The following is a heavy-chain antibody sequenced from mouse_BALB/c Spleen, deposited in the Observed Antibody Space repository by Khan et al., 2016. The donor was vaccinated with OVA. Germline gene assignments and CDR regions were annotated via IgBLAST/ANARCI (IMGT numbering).Heavy chain of an antibody. V-gene: IGHV3-2*02. J-gene: IGHJ2*01. CDR1: GYSITSGYG. Sequence: EVQLQESGPGLVKPSQSLSLTCTVTGYSITSGYGWNWIRQFPGNKLEWMGYISYSGSTNYNPSLKSRISITRDTSKNQFFLQLNSVTTEDTATYYCARTARIKKKYWGQGTTLTVSS. D-gene: IGHD1-2*01. CDR2: ISYSGST. CDR3: ARTARIKKKY.